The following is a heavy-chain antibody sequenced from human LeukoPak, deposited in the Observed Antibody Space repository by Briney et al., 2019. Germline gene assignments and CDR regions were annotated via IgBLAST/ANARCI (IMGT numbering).Heavy chain of an antibody. CDR2: ISNDRSNE. J-gene: IGHJ4*02. CDR1: GFTFSNYG. V-gene: IGHV3-30*18. CDR3: AKDLVRSYYGIDY. Sequence: PGRSLRLSCAASGFTFSNYGMHWVRQAPGKGLEWVAIISNDRSNEYYADSVKGRFTISRDNSKNTLYLQLNSLRADDTAVYYCAKDLVRSYYGIDYWGQGTRVTVSS. D-gene: IGHD3-10*01.